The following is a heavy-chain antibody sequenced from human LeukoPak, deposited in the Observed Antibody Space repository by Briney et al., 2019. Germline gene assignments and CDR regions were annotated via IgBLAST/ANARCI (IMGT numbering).Heavy chain of an antibody. Sequence: MSSETLSLTCTVSGGSISSYYWSWIRQPPGKGLEWIGYIYYSGSTNYNPSLKSRVTISVDTSKNQFSLKLSSVTAADTAVYYCARHTPLKGSDAFDIWGQGTMVTVSS. CDR1: GGSISSYY. CDR3: ARHTPLKGSDAFDI. V-gene: IGHV4-59*08. J-gene: IGHJ3*02. CDR2: IYYSGST. D-gene: IGHD2-15*01.